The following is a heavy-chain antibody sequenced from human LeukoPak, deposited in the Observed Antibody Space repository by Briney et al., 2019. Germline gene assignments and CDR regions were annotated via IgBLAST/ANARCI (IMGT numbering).Heavy chain of an antibody. CDR1: GGSISSNY. V-gene: IGHV4-59*08. CDR2: IYYSGST. D-gene: IGHD3-10*01. CDR3: ARHLYGSGSYST. Sequence: SETLSLTCTVSGGSISSNYWSWIRQPPGKGLERIGYIYYSGSTNYNPSLKSRVTISVDTSKNQFSLKLTSVTAADTAVYYCARHLYGSGSYSTWGQGTLVTVSS. J-gene: IGHJ5*02.